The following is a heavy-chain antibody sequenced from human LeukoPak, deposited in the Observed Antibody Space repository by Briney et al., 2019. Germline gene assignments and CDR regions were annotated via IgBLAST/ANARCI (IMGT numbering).Heavy chain of an antibody. CDR2: INPNSGGT. J-gene: IGHJ3*02. V-gene: IGHV1-2*02. Sequence: ASVKVSCKASGGTFNSYAISWVRQAPGQGLEWMGWINPNSGGTNYAQKFQGRVTMTRDTSISTAYMELSRLRSDDTAVYYCATGTYEGDDAFDIWGQGTMVTVSS. CDR3: ATGTYEGDDAFDI. CDR1: GGTFNSYA. D-gene: IGHD1-1*01.